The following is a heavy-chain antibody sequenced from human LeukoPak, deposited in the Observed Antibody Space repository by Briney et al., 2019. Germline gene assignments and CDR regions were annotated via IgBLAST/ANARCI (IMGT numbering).Heavy chain of an antibody. CDR3: ARSFYDSSGYPNFDY. D-gene: IGHD3-22*01. V-gene: IGHV3-21*01. Sequence: PGGSLRLSCAASGYSFSTYSMNWVRQAPGKGLEWVSFISTGSSYIYYADSVKGRFTISRDNAKKPLYPQMNSLRAEDTAVYFCARSFYDSSGYPNFDYWGQGTLVTVSS. CDR2: ISTGSSYI. CDR1: GYSFSTYS. J-gene: IGHJ4*02.